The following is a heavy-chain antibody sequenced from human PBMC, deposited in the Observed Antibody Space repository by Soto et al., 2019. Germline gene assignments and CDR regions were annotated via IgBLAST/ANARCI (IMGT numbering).Heavy chain of an antibody. V-gene: IGHV1-69*12. Sequence: QVQLVQSGAEVKKPGSSVKVSCKASGGTFSSYAISWVRQAPGQGLEWMGGIIPIFGTANYAQKFQGRVTITADESTGTADMDLSSLRAEDTAVYYCAGHRDGGNSLSVLDYWGQGTLVTVSS. CDR3: AGHRDGGNSLSVLDY. J-gene: IGHJ4*02. CDR2: IIPIFGTA. D-gene: IGHD2-21*02. CDR1: GGTFSSYA.